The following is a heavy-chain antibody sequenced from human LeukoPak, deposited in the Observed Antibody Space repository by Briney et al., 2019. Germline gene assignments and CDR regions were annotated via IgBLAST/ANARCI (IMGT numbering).Heavy chain of an antibody. CDR2: INPNSGGT. Sequence: ASVKVSCKASRYTFTGYYMHCGRQAPGQGLEWMGWINPNSGGTNYAQKFQGRVTITRDTSISTAYMELSRLRAEDTAVYYCARAQALESTIFDYWGQGTLVTVSS. CDR1: RYTFTGYY. D-gene: IGHD1-14*01. V-gene: IGHV1-2*02. CDR3: ARAQALESTIFDY. J-gene: IGHJ4*02.